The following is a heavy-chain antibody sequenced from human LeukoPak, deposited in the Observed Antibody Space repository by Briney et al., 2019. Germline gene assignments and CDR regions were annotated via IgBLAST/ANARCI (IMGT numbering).Heavy chain of an antibody. CDR2: ISAYNGNT. D-gene: IGHD3-16*02. J-gene: IGHJ4*02. Sequence: ASVKVSCKASGGTFSSYAISWVRQAPGQGLEWMGWISAYNGNTNYAQKLQGRVTMTTDTSTSTAYMELRSLRSDDTAVYYCARAGDYVWGSYRNDYWGQGTLVTVSS. V-gene: IGHV1-18*01. CDR3: ARAGDYVWGSYRNDY. CDR1: GGTFSSYA.